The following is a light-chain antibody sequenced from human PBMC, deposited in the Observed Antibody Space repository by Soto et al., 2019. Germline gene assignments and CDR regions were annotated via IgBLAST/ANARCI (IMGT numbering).Light chain of an antibody. CDR3: LHDYYRPRT. J-gene: IGKJ4*02. CDR1: RTIGDS. CDR2: GAS. V-gene: IGKV1-39*01. Sequence: DIQMTQSPSSLSASVGDRVTITCRASRTIGDSLSWFQQKAGKPPTLLIYGASALQSGVQARFSGSGSVTGFKLAISDMQPEAFATYYGLHDYYRPRTVGRETKVVFK.